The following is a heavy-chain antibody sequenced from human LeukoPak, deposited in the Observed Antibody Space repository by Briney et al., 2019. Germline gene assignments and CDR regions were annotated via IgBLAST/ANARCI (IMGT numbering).Heavy chain of an antibody. CDR3: ARVYSTTPDYYYYGMDV. CDR2: INHSGST. CDR1: GGSFSGYY. J-gene: IGHJ6*02. V-gene: IGHV4-34*01. Sequence: PSETLSLTCAVYGGSFSGYYWSWIRQPPGKGLEWIGEINHSGSTNYNPSLKSRVTISVDTSKNQFSLKLSSVTAADTAVHYCARVYSTTPDYYYYGMDVWGQGTTVTVSS. D-gene: IGHD6-13*01.